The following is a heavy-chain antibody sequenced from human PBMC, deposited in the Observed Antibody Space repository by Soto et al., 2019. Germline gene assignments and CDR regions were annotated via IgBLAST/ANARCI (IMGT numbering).Heavy chain of an antibody. D-gene: IGHD7-27*01. J-gene: IGHJ3*02. Sequence: PSETLSLTCAVYGVSFSDYSWTWIRQPPGKGLEWIGEINHSGSSYYNPSLESRVTISVDTSKNQFSLRLSSVTAADTAVYYCARVWGSAFDIWGQGTMVTVSS. CDR2: INHSGSS. CDR3: ARVWGSAFDI. V-gene: IGHV4-34*01. CDR1: GVSFSDYS.